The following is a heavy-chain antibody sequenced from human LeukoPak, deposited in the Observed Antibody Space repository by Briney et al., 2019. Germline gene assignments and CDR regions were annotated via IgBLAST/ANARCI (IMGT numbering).Heavy chain of an antibody. V-gene: IGHV3-23*01. J-gene: IGHJ4*02. CDR2: IYENGGTT. CDR1: GFTFRSHA. Sequence: GVSLRLSCVGSGFTFRSHAMSWVRQAPEKGLEFVSGIYENGGTTYYADSVKGRFSISRDNSKNTLYLQMDSLRGEDTAVYYCAKDFRIGYSAHFDYWGQGALVTVSS. CDR3: AKDFRIGYSAHFDY. D-gene: IGHD2-21*01.